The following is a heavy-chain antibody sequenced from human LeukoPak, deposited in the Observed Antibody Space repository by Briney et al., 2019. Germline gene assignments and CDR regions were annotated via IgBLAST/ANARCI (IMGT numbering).Heavy chain of an antibody. D-gene: IGHD3-10*01. CDR3: ATTMVRGVTSDAFDI. V-gene: IGHV4-30-4*08. J-gene: IGHJ3*02. CDR1: GGSISSGDYY. Sequence: SQTLSLTCTVSGGSISSGDYYWSWIRQPPGKGLEWIGYIYYSGSTYYNPSLKSRVTISVDTSKNQFSLKLSSVTAADTAVYCCATTMVRGVTSDAFDIWGQGTMVTVSS. CDR2: IYYSGST.